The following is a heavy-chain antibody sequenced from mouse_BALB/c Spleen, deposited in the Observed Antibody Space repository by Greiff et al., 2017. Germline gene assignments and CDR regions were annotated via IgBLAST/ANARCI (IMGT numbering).Heavy chain of an antibody. D-gene: IGHD2-1*01. CDR1: GFTFSDYY. CDR3: ARGYYGNYGRAMDY. V-gene: IGHV5-4*02. Sequence: EVQLVESGGGLVKPGGSLKLSCAASGFTFSDYYMYWVRQTPEKRLEWVATISDGGSYTYYPDSVKGRFTISRDNAKNNLYLQMSSLKSEDTAMYYCARGYYGNYGRAMDYWGQGTSVTVSS. CDR2: ISDGGSYT. J-gene: IGHJ4*01.